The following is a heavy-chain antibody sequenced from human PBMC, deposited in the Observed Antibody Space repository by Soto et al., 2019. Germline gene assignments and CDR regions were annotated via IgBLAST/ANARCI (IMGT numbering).Heavy chain of an antibody. CDR3: ARPAVNDLDADSSAFDI. J-gene: IGHJ3*02. V-gene: IGHV1-69*02. CDR1: GGTFSSQT. CDR2: VIPIIGEG. Sequence: QVQLVQSGAEVKEPGSSVKVSCKVSGGTFSSQTINWVRQVPGQGLEWMGSVIPIIGEGKYAQSFLGRVTIPADRYTSTAYMDLSSRGSEERAVYYCARPAVNDLDADSSAFDIWGQGTMVTVSS. D-gene: IGHD1-1*01.